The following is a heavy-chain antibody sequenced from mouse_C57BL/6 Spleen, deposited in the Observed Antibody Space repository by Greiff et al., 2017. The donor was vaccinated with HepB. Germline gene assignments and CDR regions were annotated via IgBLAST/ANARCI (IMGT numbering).Heavy chain of an antibody. CDR1: GYTFTDYE. V-gene: IGHV1-15*01. D-gene: IGHD1-1*01. CDR2: IDPETGGT. CDR3: TREDYYGSSYWYFDV. Sequence: VKLQESGAELVRPGASVTLSCKASGYTFTDYEMHWVKQTPVHGLEWIGAIDPETGGTAYNQKFKGKAILTADKSSSTAYVELRSLTSEDSAVYYCTREDYYGSSYWYFDVWGTGTTVTVSS. J-gene: IGHJ1*03.